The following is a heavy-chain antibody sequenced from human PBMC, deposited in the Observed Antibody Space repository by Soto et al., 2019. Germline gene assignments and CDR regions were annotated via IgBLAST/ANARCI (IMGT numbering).Heavy chain of an antibody. V-gene: IGHV3-48*02. D-gene: IGHD6-13*01. CDR1: GFTFSSYS. J-gene: IGHJ6*02. Sequence: PGGSLRLSCAASGFTFSSYSMNWVRQAPGKGLEWVSYISSSSSTIYYADSVKGRFTISRDNAKNSLYLQMNSLRDEDTAVYYCARASNQKPAAAGTWYYYYYGMDVWGQGTT. CDR2: ISSSSSTI. CDR3: ARASNQKPAAAGTWYYYYYGMDV.